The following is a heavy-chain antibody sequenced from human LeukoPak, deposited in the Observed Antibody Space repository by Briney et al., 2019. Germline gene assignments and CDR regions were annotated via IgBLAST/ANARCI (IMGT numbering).Heavy chain of an antibody. V-gene: IGHV3-23*01. CDR1: GFTFSSYA. CDR3: AKGYGDYVDYYYYYMDV. Sequence: PGGSLRLSCAASGFTFSSYAMSWVRQAPGKGLEWVSAISGSGGSTYYAGSVKGRFTISRDNSKNTLYLQMNSLRAEDTAVYYCAKGYGDYVDYYYYYMDVWGKGTTVTVSS. D-gene: IGHD4-17*01. J-gene: IGHJ6*03. CDR2: ISGSGGST.